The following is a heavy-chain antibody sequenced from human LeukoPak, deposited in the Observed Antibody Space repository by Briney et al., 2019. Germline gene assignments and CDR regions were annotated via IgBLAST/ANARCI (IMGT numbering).Heavy chain of an antibody. J-gene: IGHJ4*02. D-gene: IGHD6-19*01. CDR2: IYYSGST. CDR3: ASQEYSSGWATELYHFDY. CDR1: GGSISSSSYY. V-gene: IGHV4-39*01. Sequence: SETLSLTCTVSGGSISSSSYYWGWIRQPPGKGLEWIGSIYYSGSTYYNPSLKSRVTISVDTSKNQFSLKLSSVTAADTAVYYCASQEYSSGWATELYHFDYWGQGTLVTVSS.